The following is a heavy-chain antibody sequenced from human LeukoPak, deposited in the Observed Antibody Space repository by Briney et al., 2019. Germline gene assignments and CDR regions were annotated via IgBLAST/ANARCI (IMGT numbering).Heavy chain of an antibody. CDR3: VRQLVS. J-gene: IGHJ5*02. CDR2: ISSSSSSI. CDR1: RYTFSSYS. V-gene: IGHV3-48*01. Sequence: GGSLRLSCAASRYTFSSYSMNWVRQAPGKGLEWVSYISSSSSSIYYADSVKGRFTISRDNAKNSLYLQMNSLRAEDTAMYYCVRQLVSWGRGTLVTVSS. D-gene: IGHD3-10*01.